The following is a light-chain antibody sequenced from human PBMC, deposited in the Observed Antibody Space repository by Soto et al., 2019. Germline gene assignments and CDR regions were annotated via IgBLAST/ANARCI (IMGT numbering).Light chain of an antibody. CDR2: EVS. J-gene: IGLJ2*01. V-gene: IGLV2-23*02. CDR3: CSYAGSSTLI. Sequence: QSALTQPASVSGSPGQSITISCTGSSSDVGGYNFVSWYQQHPGKAPKLIIYEVSDRPSGVSHRFSGSKSGSTASLTISGLQAEDEADYYCCSYAGSSTLIFGGGTKLTVL. CDR1: SSDVGGYNF.